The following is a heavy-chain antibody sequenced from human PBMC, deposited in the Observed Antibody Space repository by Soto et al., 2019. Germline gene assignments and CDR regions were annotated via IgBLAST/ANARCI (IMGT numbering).Heavy chain of an antibody. Sequence: AGGSLRLSCTASGFTFGDYAMSWFRQAPGKGLEWVGFIRSKAYGGTTEYAASVKGRFTISRDDSKSIAYLQMNSLKTEDTAVYYCTRTYYYGSGSYYNPYYYYYMDVWGKGTTVTVSS. CDR1: GFTFGDYA. J-gene: IGHJ6*03. CDR2: IRSKAYGGTT. D-gene: IGHD3-10*01. CDR3: TRTYYYGSGSYYNPYYYYYMDV. V-gene: IGHV3-49*03.